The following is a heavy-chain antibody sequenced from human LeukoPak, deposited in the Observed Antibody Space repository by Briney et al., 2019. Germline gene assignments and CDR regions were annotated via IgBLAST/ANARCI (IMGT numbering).Heavy chain of an antibody. Sequence: SQTLSLTCTVSGGSISSGDYYWSWIRQHPGKGLEWIGYIYYSGSTYYNPPLKSRVTISVDTSKNQFSLNLSSVTAADTAVYYCARHVDTGTSGFDYWGQGTLVTVSS. CDR2: IYYSGST. CDR1: GGSISSGDYY. D-gene: IGHD5-18*01. J-gene: IGHJ4*02. V-gene: IGHV4-31*03. CDR3: ARHVDTGTSGFDY.